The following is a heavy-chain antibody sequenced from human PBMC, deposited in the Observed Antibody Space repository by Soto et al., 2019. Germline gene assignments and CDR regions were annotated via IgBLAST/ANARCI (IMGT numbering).Heavy chain of an antibody. CDR3: AGGRDYSKGGDH. CDR2: ITVGDVT. J-gene: IGHJ4*02. V-gene: IGHV3-66*01. CDR1: GFSGSNYH. D-gene: IGHD4-4*01. Sequence: EVQLVDSGGGLVQPGGSLRLSCAASGFSGSNYHMNWVRQAPGKGPEWVSIITVGDVTYYADSVKGRFTISRDISRNTVYLQMNSLRGDDTAVYYCAGGRDYSKGGDHWGQGTLVIVSS.